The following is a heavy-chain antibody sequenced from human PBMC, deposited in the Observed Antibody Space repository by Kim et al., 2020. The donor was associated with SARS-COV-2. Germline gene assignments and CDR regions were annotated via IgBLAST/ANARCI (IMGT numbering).Heavy chain of an antibody. Sequence: GGSLRLSCAASGFTFSHYAIHWVRQAPGKGLEWVAAISYDGTNEYYAVSVKGRFTISRDNSKNTVYLQMNSLSAEDTAVYYCAKDHEIVVITDLHYWGQGTLVTVSS. D-gene: IGHD3-22*01. CDR1: GFTFSHYA. CDR2: ISYDGTNE. V-gene: IGHV3-30*18. J-gene: IGHJ4*02. CDR3: AKDHEIVVITDLHY.